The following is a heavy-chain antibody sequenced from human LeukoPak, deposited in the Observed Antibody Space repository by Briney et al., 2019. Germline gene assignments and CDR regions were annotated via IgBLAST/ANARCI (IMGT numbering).Heavy chain of an antibody. CDR1: GASISTFY. D-gene: IGHD6-13*01. J-gene: IGHJ3*02. Sequence: PSETLSLTCTVSGASISTFYWTWIRQPPGKGLEWIGYIDYSGSTNYNTALQSRVTISAETSKNQVSLKLTSVTPADTAVYYCARGIPERGTGSFAIWGQGTMVTVSS. CDR3: ARGIPERGTGSFAI. V-gene: IGHV4-59*01. CDR2: IDYSGST.